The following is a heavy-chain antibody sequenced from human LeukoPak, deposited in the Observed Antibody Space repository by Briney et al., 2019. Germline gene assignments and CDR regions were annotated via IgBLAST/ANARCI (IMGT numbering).Heavy chain of an antibody. V-gene: IGHV4-30-4*08. CDR3: ARGGEWLVQNY. J-gene: IGHJ4*02. D-gene: IGHD6-19*01. Sequence: SETLSLTCTVSGGSISSGDYYWSWIRQPPGKGLEWIGYIYYSGSTYYNPSLKSRVTISVDTSKNQFSLKLSSGTAADTVVYYCARGGEWLVQNYWGQGTLVTVSS. CDR1: GGSISSGDYY. CDR2: IYYSGST.